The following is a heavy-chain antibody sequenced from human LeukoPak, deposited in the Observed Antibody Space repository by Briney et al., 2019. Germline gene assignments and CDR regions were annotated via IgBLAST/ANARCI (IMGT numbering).Heavy chain of an antibody. CDR2: ISGSGGST. CDR3: ARDVSSWYYFDY. V-gene: IGHV3-23*01. CDR1: GFTFSSYA. Sequence: GGSLRLSCAASGFTFSSYAMSWVRQAPGKGLEWVSAISGSGGSTYYADSVKGRFTISRDNPKNTLYLQMNSLRAEDTAVYYCARDVSSWYYFDYWGQGTLVTVSS. J-gene: IGHJ4*02. D-gene: IGHD6-13*01.